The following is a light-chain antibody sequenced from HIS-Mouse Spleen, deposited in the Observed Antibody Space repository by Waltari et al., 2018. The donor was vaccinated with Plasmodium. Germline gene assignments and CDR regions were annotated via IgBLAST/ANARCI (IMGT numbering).Light chain of an antibody. CDR1: PLPKQY. CDR3: QSADSSGTYWV. J-gene: IGLJ3*02. Sequence: SYELTQPPPVSVSPAQTASITCSGDPLPKQYASWYQQKPGPAPVLVIDKDRERPSGIPERFSGSSSGTTVTLTISGVQAEDEADYYCQSADSSGTYWVFGGGTKLTVL. CDR2: KDR. V-gene: IGLV3-25*03.